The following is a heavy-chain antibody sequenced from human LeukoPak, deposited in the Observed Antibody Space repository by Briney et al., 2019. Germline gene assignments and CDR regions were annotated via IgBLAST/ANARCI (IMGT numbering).Heavy chain of an antibody. V-gene: IGHV3-23*01. Sequence: PGGSLRLSCAASGLTFSSYAMSWVRQAPGKGLEWVSAISGSGGSTYYADSVKGRFTISRDNSKNTLYLQMNSLRAEDTAVYYCAKGPSNSGIAADWGQGTLVTVSS. CDR2: ISGSGGST. CDR3: AKGPSNSGIAAD. J-gene: IGHJ4*02. D-gene: IGHD6-13*01. CDR1: GLTFSSYA.